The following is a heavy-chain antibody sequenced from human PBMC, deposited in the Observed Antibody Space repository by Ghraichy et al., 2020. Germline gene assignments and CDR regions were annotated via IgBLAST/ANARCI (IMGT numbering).Heavy chain of an antibody. CDR3: ATRGDSSSFSY. J-gene: IGHJ4*02. CDR2: IYYSGST. Sequence: SETLSLTCTVSGGSISSSSYYWGWIRQPPGKGLEWIGSIYYSGSTYYNPSLKSRVTISVDTSKNQFSLKLSSVTAADTAVYYCATRGDSSSFSYWGQGTLVTVSS. V-gene: IGHV4-39*07. CDR1: GGSISSSSYY. D-gene: IGHD6-6*01.